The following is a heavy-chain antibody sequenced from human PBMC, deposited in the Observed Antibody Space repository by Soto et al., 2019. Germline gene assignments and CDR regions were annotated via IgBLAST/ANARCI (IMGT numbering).Heavy chain of an antibody. Sequence: CLRLSCASSGFTCSSYGMHWVRQAPGKGLEWVAVISYDGSNKYYADSVKGRFTISRDNSKNTLYLQMNSLRAEDTAVYYCAKGAANYYYYGMDVWGQGTTVTVSS. CDR2: ISYDGSNK. V-gene: IGHV3-30*18. J-gene: IGHJ6*02. CDR1: GFTCSSYG. CDR3: AKGAANYYYYGMDV. D-gene: IGHD6-13*01.